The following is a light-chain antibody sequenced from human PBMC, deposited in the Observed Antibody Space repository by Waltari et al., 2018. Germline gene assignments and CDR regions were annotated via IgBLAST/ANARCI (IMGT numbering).Light chain of an antibody. CDR2: AAS. CDR3: QQSYSTPYT. Sequence: LQMTQSPSSLSASVGDRVTIPCRASQSISSYLNWYQQKPGKAPKLLIYAASSLQSGVPSRFSGSGSGTDFTLTISSLQPEDFATYYCQQSYSTPYTFGQGTKLEI. J-gene: IGKJ2*01. CDR1: QSISSY. V-gene: IGKV1-39*01.